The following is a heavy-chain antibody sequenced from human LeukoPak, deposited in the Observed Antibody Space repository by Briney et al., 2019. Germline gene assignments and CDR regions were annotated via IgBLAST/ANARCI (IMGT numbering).Heavy chain of an antibody. D-gene: IGHD3-10*01. CDR2: TYYRSKWSN. Sequence: PSQTLSLTCAISGDSVSSNSAAWHWIRQSPSRGLEWLGRTYYRSKWSNDYAVSVKSRITINPDTSKNHFSLQLNSVTPEDTAVYYCARVSVGYYYGMDVWGQGTTVTVSS. CDR3: ARVSVGYYYGMDV. J-gene: IGHJ6*02. V-gene: IGHV6-1*01. CDR1: GDSVSSNSAA.